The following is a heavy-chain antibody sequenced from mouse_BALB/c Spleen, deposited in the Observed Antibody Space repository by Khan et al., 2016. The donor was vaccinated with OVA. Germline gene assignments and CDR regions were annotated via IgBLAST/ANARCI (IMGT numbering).Heavy chain of an antibody. D-gene: IGHD2-3*01. J-gene: IGHJ4*01. CDR2: ISYSGST. CDR3: ARDGSRYNYAMDY. Sequence: EVQLVETGPGLVKPSQSLSLTCTVTGYSITSDYAWNWIRQFPGNKLEWMGYISYSGSTSYNPSLKSRISITRDTSKNQFFLQLNSVTTEDKATYYCARDGSRYNYAMDYWGQGTAVTVSS. CDR1: GYSITSDYA. V-gene: IGHV3-2*02.